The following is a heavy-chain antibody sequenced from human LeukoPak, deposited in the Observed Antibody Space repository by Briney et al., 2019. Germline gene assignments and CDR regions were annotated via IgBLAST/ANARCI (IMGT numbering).Heavy chain of an antibody. CDR2: ISYDGSNK. J-gene: IGHJ4*02. V-gene: IGHV3-30-3*01. Sequence: PGRSLRLSCAASGFTFSSYAMHWVRQAPGKGLEWVAVISYDGSNKYYADSVKGRFTISRDNSKNTLYLQMNSLRAEDTAVYYCGGRLRLGELSAYWGQGTLVTVSS. D-gene: IGHD3-16*02. CDR3: GGRLRLGELSAY. CDR1: GFTFSSYA.